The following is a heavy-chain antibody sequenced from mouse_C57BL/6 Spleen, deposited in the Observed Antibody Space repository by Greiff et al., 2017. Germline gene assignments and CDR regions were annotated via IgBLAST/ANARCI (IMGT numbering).Heavy chain of an antibody. CDR3: ARRGYYGSSYDDY. D-gene: IGHD1-1*01. V-gene: IGHV1-22*01. J-gene: IGHJ2*01. CDR1: GYTFTDYN. CDR2: INPNNGGT. Sequence: VQLQQSGPELVKPGASVKMSCKASGYTFTDYNMHWVKQSHGKSLEWIGYINPNNGGTSYNQKFKGKATLTVNKSSSTAYMELRSLTSEDSAVYYCARRGYYGSSYDDYWGQGTTLTVSS.